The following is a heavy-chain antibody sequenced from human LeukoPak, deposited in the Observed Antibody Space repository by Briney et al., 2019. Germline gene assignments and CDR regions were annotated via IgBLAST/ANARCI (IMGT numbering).Heavy chain of an antibody. V-gene: IGHV3-30*03. CDR2: ISYDGSNK. CDR3: ARDLTDIVVVPAATYYYYGMDV. J-gene: IGHJ6*01. Sequence: GGSLRLSCAASGFTFSSYSMNWVRQAPGKGLEWVAVISYDGSNKYYADSVKGRFTISRDNSKNTLYLQMNSLRAEDTAVYYCARDLTDIVVVPAATYYYYGMDVWGQGTTVTVSS. D-gene: IGHD2-2*01. CDR1: GFTFSSYS.